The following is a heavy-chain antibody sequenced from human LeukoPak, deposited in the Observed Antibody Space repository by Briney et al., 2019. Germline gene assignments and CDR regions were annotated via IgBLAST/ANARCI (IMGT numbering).Heavy chain of an antibody. V-gene: IGHV3-7*01. CDR1: GFRFNTYW. CDR3: ARGTPYSSTSCYVI. J-gene: IGHJ4*02. Sequence: GGSLRLSCAASGFRFNTYWMSWVRQAPGKGLEWVANIKQDGNEKYYADSVKGRFTISRDNGKNSLDLQMNSLRAEDTAVYYCARGTPYSSTSCYVIWGQGTLVTVSS. D-gene: IGHD2-2*01. CDR2: IKQDGNEK.